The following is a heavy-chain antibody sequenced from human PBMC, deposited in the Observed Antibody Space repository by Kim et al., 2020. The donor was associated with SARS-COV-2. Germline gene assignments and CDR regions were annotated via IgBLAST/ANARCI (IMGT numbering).Heavy chain of an antibody. CDR2: IWGSSSKT. J-gene: IGHJ2*01. CDR1: GFTFSTYA. CDR3: AKDGGGWYTGCWYF. D-gene: IGHD2-15*01. Sequence: GGSLRLSCAASGFTFSTYALPWVRQAPGKGLEWVAIIWGSSSKTYYADSVKGRFTISTDTSKHTLYLQMKRLRVEDPAVYFCAKDGGGWYTGCWYF. V-gene: IGHV3-23*01.